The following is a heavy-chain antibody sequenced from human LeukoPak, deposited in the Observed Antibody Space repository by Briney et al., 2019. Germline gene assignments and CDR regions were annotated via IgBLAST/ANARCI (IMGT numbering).Heavy chain of an antibody. J-gene: IGHJ4*02. CDR3: ASLEYSSSWANFDY. V-gene: IGHV3-48*04. Sequence: GGSLRLSCAASGSTFSSYSMNWVRQAPGKGLEWVSYISSSSSTIYYADSVKGRFTISRDNAKNSLYLQMNSLRAEDSAVYYCASLEYSSSWANFDYWGQGTLVTVSS. D-gene: IGHD6-6*01. CDR1: GSTFSSYS. CDR2: ISSSSSTI.